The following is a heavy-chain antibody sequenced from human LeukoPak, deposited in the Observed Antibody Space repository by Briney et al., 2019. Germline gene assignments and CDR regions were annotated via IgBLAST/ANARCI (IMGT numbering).Heavy chain of an antibody. V-gene: IGHV3-30*18. D-gene: IGHD3-16*01. Sequence: GGSLRLSCAASGFTFSSQGIHWVRQAPGKGLEWVAVISYDGSKKYYADSVKGRFTISRDNSKNTVYLQMNSLRPEDTAVYYCAKDTPLCYFDYWGQGTLVTVSS. CDR3: AKDTPLCYFDY. J-gene: IGHJ4*02. CDR2: ISYDGSKK. CDR1: GFTFSSQG.